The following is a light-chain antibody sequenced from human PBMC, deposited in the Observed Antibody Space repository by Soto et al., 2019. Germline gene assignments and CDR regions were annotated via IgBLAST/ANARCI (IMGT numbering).Light chain of an antibody. CDR3: QQYSSSVT. J-gene: IGKJ4*01. CDR1: QRVSSSY. V-gene: IGKV3-20*01. CDR2: GAS. Sequence: EIVLTQSPGTLSFSPGERATLSCRARQRVSSSYLAWYQQKPGQAPRLLIYGASSRATGIPDRFSGSGSGTDFTLTISRLEPEDFAVYYCQQYSSSVTFGGGTKVEI.